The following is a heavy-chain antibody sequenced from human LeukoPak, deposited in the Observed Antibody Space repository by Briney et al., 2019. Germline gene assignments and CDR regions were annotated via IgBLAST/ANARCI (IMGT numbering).Heavy chain of an antibody. CDR2: IDPSVSYT. CDR3: ARVDTAMVFDY. J-gene: IGHJ4*02. D-gene: IGHD5-18*01. V-gene: IGHV5-10-1*01. Sequence: GESLKISCKGSGYSFTSYWISWVRQMPGKGLEWMGRIDPSVSYTNYSPSFQGHVTISADKSISTAYLQRSSLKASDTAMYYCARVDTAMVFDYWGQGTLVTVSS. CDR1: GYSFTSYW.